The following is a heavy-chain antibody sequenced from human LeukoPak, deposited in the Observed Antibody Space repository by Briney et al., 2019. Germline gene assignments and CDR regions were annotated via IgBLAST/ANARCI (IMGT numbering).Heavy chain of an antibody. J-gene: IGHJ4*02. CDR3: ARGGHSSSWYPGDY. V-gene: IGHV3-23*01. D-gene: IGHD6-13*01. CDR1: GFTFSSYA. CDR2: ISGSGNRT. Sequence: PGGSLRLSCAASGFTFSSYAMSWVRQAPGKGLEWVSSISGSGNRTYYADSVKGRFTISRDNSKNTLYLQMNSLRAEDTAVYYCARGGHSSSWYPGDYWGQGTLVTVSS.